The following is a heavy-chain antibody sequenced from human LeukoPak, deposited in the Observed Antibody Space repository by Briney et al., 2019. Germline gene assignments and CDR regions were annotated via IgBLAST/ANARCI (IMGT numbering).Heavy chain of an antibody. CDR2: IYTSGST. CDR3: ARDTKN. V-gene: IGHV4-61*02. D-gene: IGHD1-1*01. CDR1: GVSISSANYY. Sequence: SETLSLTCTVSGVSISSANYYWSWIRQPAGKGLEWIGRIYTSGSTNYNPSLKSRVTISIDTSKNQFSLKLNSVTAADTAVYYCARDTKNWGQGTLVTVSS. J-gene: IGHJ4*02.